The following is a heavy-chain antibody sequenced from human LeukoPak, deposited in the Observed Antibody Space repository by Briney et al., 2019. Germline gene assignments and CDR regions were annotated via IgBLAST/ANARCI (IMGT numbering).Heavy chain of an antibody. J-gene: IGHJ4*02. CDR3: ARDGTPNYSSGWVYMDV. V-gene: IGHV3-7*01. D-gene: IGHD6-25*01. CDR1: GFTFSGRDW. CDR2: IKQDGSEK. Sequence: GGSLRLSCVASGFTFSGRDWMTWVRQAPGEGLEWVANIKQDGSEKNYVDSVKGRFTISRDNAKNSVDLQMNSLRVEDTAVYYCARDGTPNYSSGWVYMDVWGQGTLVTVSS.